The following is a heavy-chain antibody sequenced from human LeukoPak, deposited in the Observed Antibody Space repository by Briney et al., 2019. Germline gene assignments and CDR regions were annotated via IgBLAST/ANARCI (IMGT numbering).Heavy chain of an antibody. D-gene: IGHD1-1*01. J-gene: IGHJ5*02. CDR2: IIPILGIA. CDR1: GGTFSSYA. CDR3: ARVPTESTTGTTFWWFDP. V-gene: IGHV1-69*04. Sequence: SVKVSCKASGGTFSSYAISWVRQAPGQGLEWMGRIIPILGIANYAQKFQGRVTITADKSTSTAYMELSSLRSEDTAVYYCARVPTESTTGTTFWWFDPWGQGTLVIVSS.